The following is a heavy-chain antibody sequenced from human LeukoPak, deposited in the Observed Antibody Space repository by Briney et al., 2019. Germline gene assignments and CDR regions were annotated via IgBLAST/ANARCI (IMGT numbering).Heavy chain of an antibody. CDR1: GFTFSIYT. CDR2: ISSSSNYI. Sequence: GGSLRLSCAASGFTFSIYTMSWVRQAPGKGLEWVSSISSSSNYIYYADSVKGRFTISRDNAKNSLYLQMNSLRAEDTALYYCVRDISGYYFDYWGQGTLVTVSS. D-gene: IGHD3-22*01. J-gene: IGHJ4*02. CDR3: VRDISGYYFDY. V-gene: IGHV3-21*04.